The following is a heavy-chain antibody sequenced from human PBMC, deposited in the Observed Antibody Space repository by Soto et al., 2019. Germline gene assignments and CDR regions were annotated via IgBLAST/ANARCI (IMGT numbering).Heavy chain of an antibody. CDR1: GFTFDDYA. CDR2: ISWNSGSI. CDR3: AKDSQLLSYYYYYMDV. J-gene: IGHJ6*03. V-gene: IGHV3-9*01. Sequence: GGSLRLSCAASGFTFDDYAMHWVRQAPGKGLEWVSGISWNSGSIGYADSVKGRFTISRDNAKNSLYLQMNSLRAEDTALYYCAKDSQLLSYYYYYMDVWGKGTTVTVSS. D-gene: IGHD2-2*01.